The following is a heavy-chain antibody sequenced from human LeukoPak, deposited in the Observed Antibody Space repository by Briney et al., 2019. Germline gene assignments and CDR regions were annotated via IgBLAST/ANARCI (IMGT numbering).Heavy chain of an antibody. CDR2: IYYSGST. Sequence: PSETLSLTCTVSGGSISSSSYYWGWIRQPPGKGLEWIGSIYYSGSTYYNPSLKSRVTISVDTSKNQFSLKLSSVTAAGTAVYYCARHEYSGSYYGLSWFDPWGQGTLVTVSS. CDR1: GGSISSSSYY. D-gene: IGHD1-26*01. CDR3: ARHEYSGSYYGLSWFDP. V-gene: IGHV4-39*01. J-gene: IGHJ5*02.